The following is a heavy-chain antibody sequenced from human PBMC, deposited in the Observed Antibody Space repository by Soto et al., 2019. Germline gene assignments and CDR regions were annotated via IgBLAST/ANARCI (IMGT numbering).Heavy chain of an antibody. D-gene: IGHD3-3*01. V-gene: IGHV1-69*13. CDR2: IIPIFGTA. CDR1: GGTFSSYA. CDR3: ARDRAQYDFWSGTNNWLDP. Sequence: SVKVSCKASGGTFSSYAISWVRQAPGQGLEWMGGIIPIFGTANYAQKFQGRVTITADESTSTAYMELSSLRSEDTAVYYCARDRAQYDFWSGTNNWLDPSGQGTLVSVSS. J-gene: IGHJ5*02.